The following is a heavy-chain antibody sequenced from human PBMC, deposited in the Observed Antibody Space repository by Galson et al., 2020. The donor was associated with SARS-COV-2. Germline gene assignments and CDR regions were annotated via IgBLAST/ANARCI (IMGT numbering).Heavy chain of an antibody. D-gene: IGHD3-16*02. CDR2: IKQDGSAK. CDR1: GFTISNYW. Sequence: GGSLRLSCVASGFTISNYWMTWVRQAPGEGLEWVANIKQDGSAKHYVDSVKGRFTISRDNAANSVHLQMNSLRAEDTAVYYCVRDSYTWEWREEGTDYWGQGTLVRVSS. V-gene: IGHV3-7*04. J-gene: IGHJ4*02. CDR3: VRDSYTWEWREEGTDY.